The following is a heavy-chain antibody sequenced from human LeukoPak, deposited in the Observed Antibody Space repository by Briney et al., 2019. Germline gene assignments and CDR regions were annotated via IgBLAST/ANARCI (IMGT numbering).Heavy chain of an antibody. CDR1: GFTFSRYS. CDR2: ISWNSGSI. J-gene: IGHJ4*02. CDR3: AKPSSSSLFPGAVDY. V-gene: IGHV3-9*01. D-gene: IGHD2-2*01. Sequence: PGGSLRLSCAASGFTFSRYSMNWVRQAPGRGLEWVSGISWNSGSIGYADSVKGRFTISRDNAKNSLYLQMNSLRAEDTAVYYCAKPSSSSLFPGAVDYWGQGTLVTVSS.